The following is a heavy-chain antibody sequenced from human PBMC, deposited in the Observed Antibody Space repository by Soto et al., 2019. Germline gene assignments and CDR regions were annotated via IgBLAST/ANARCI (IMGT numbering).Heavy chain of an antibody. J-gene: IGHJ4*02. CDR3: ARGLGYCTSTSSYIWFDY. Sequence: PGGSLRLSCADSGFTFSTYAMSWVRQAPGKGLEWVSAISGSGGSTYYAAPVKGRFTISRDNSKNTLYLQMNSLRAEDTAVHYCARGLGYCTSTSSYIWFDYWGQGTLVTVSS. V-gene: IGHV3-23*01. CDR1: GFTFSTYA. D-gene: IGHD2-2*02. CDR2: ISGSGGST.